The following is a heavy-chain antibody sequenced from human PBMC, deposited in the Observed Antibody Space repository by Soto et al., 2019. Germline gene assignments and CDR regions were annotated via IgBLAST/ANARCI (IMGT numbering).Heavy chain of an antibody. Sequence: QLQLQESGPGLVKPSETLSLTCTVSGGSISSSSYYWGWIRQPPGKGLEWIGSIYYSGSTYYNPSLKSRVTISVDTSKNQFSRKLSSVTAADTAVYYCARHDIVVVVAATPNWFDPWGQGTLVTVSS. V-gene: IGHV4-39*01. CDR1: GGSISSSSYY. CDR2: IYYSGST. J-gene: IGHJ5*02. D-gene: IGHD2-15*01. CDR3: ARHDIVVVVAATPNWFDP.